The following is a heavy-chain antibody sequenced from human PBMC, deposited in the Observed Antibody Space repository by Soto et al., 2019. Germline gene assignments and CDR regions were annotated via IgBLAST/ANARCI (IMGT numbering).Heavy chain of an antibody. J-gene: IGHJ6*02. Sequence: QVHLEQSGAEVKKPGSSVKVSCKASGGTFSNSAISWVRQAPGQGLEWMGGIMPIFRTPDYAQKFQGRVTITADESTSTAYMELSGMRSDDTAVYYCARDKGRLQLGGNYYYFLDVWGQGTTVTVSS. CDR2: IMPIFRTP. V-gene: IGHV1-69*12. D-gene: IGHD1-1*01. CDR1: GGTFSNSA. CDR3: ARDKGRLQLGGNYYYFLDV.